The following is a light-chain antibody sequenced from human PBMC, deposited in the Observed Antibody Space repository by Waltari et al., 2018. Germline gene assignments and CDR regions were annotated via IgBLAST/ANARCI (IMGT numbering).Light chain of an antibody. V-gene: IGLV4-69*01. CDR3: QTWGTGIHVV. Sequence: QLVLTQSPSASASLAASVTLTCTLSSGHSSYAIAWHQQQPEKAPRYLTKLNSDGSHSKGDGIPDRFSGSSSGAERYLTISSLQSEDEADYYCQTWGTGIHVVFGGGTKLTVL. CDR2: LNSDGSH. CDR1: SGHSSYA. J-gene: IGLJ2*01.